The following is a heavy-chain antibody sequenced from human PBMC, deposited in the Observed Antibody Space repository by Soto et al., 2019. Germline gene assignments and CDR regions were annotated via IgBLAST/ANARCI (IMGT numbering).Heavy chain of an antibody. CDR2: ISGGGST. V-gene: IGHV3-23*01. Sequence: HPGGSLRLSCAASGFTFSSYAMSWVRQAPGKGLECVSSISGGGSTYYADSVKGRFTISRDNSKNTLYLQMNSLRAEDTAVYYCAKDGDILSGYPEYFQHWGQGTLVTVSS. CDR1: GFTFSSYA. CDR3: AKDGDILSGYPEYFQH. D-gene: IGHD3-9*01. J-gene: IGHJ1*01.